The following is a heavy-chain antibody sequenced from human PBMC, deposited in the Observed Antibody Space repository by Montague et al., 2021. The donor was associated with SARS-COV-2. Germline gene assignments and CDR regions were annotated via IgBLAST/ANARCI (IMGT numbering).Heavy chain of an antibody. J-gene: IGHJ4*02. Sequence: LVKVSFKASGYTFTSYDINWVRQATGQGLEWMGWMNPNSGNTGYAQKFQGRVTMTRNTSISTAYMELSSLRSEDTAVYYCARAQYYYDSSGYYPAYWGQGTLVTVSS. V-gene: IGHV1-8*01. CDR2: MNPNSGNT. CDR3: ARAQYYYDSSGYYPAY. D-gene: IGHD3-22*01. CDR1: GYTFTSYD.